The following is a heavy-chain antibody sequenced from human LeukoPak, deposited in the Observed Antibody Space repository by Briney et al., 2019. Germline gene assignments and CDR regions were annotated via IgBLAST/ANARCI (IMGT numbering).Heavy chain of an antibody. CDR2: IYPGDSDV. V-gene: IGHV5-51*01. D-gene: IGHD6-19*01. CDR1: GYTFTSNW. Sequence: GESLKISCKTSGYTFTSNWIGWVRQMPGNGLEWVGVIYPGDSDVRYSPSFRGQVTISADKSISTAYLQWTRLETSDTAIFYCARGGYTSGWYYFDYWAQGTLVTVSS. J-gene: IGHJ4*02. CDR3: ARGGYTSGWYYFDY.